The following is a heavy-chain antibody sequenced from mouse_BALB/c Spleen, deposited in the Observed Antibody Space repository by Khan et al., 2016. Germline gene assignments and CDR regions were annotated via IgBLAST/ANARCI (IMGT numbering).Heavy chain of an antibody. Sequence: QVQLQQPGAELVKPGASVKLSCKASGYTFTSSWMHWVKQRPGQGLEWIGEINPSNGRTNYDEKFKTTATLTVDKSSSTAYMQLSSLTSEDSAVYDCARGGPNGDYFDYWGQGTTLTVSS. CDR3: ARGGPNGDYFDY. CDR2: INPSNGRT. D-gene: IGHD1-1*01. CDR1: GYTFTSSW. J-gene: IGHJ2*01. V-gene: IGHV1S81*02.